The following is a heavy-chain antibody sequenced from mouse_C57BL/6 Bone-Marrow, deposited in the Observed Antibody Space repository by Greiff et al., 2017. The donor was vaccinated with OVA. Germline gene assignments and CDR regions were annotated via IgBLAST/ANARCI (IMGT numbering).Heavy chain of an antibody. CDR1: GFTFTDYY. CDR2: IRNKANGYTT. V-gene: IGHV7-3*01. D-gene: IGHD1-2*01. CDR3: ARYNYGAAWFAY. Sequence: EVQLQESGGGLVQPGGSLSLSCAASGFTFTDYYMCWVRQPPGQALEWLGFIRNKANGYTTEYSASVKGRFTVTGENSQSIRYLQMNALRAEDSATYCCARYNYGAAWFAYWGQGTLVTVSA. J-gene: IGHJ3*01.